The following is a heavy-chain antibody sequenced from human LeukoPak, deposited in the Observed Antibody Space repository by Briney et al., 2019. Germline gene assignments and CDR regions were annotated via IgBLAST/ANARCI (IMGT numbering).Heavy chain of an antibody. D-gene: IGHD6-13*01. Sequence: SETLSLTCAVSGGSISGYYWSWIRQPPGKGLEWIGYIYYSGSTNYNPSLKSRVTISVDTSKNQFSLKLSSVTAADTAVYYCARDISSSWIFDYWGQGTLVTVSS. CDR2: IYYSGST. J-gene: IGHJ4*02. CDR1: GGSISGYY. CDR3: ARDISSSWIFDY. V-gene: IGHV4-59*01.